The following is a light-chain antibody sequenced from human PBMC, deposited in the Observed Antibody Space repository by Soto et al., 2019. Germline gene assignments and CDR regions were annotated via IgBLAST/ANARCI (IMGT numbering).Light chain of an antibody. J-gene: IGLJ3*02. CDR2: TKD. CDR1: SSNLGSNS. CDR3: AAWDDSLNGRV. V-gene: IGLV1-44*01. Sequence: SVLTQPPSASGTPGQRDTISCSGSSSNLGSNSIDWYQQLPGKAPKLVIYTKDQRPSGVPDRFSGSKSGTSASLAISGLQSEDEADYYCAAWDDSLNGRVFGGGTKVTVL.